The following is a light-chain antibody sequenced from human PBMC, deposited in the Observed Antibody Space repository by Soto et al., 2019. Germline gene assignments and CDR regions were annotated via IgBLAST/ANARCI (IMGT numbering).Light chain of an antibody. Sequence: DIVMTQSPDSLAVSLVERATINCKSSQSVLYSSNNKNDLAWYQQKPGQPPKLLIYWASTRESGVPDRFSGSWSGTDFTLPISSLQAEDVAVYYCQQYYSTPYTFGQGTKLEIK. J-gene: IGKJ2*01. CDR1: QSVLYSSNNKND. CDR2: WAS. V-gene: IGKV4-1*01. CDR3: QQYYSTPYT.